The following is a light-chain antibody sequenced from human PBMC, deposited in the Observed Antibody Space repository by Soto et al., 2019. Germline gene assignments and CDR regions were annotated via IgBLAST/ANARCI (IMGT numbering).Light chain of an antibody. J-gene: IGKJ3*01. Sequence: DIQMTQSPSSLSASVGDRVTITCRASQDIENYLAWYQQRPGEVPKLLIYGATTLQPGVPSRFSGSGSGTDFTLTISSLQPEDVATYYCQNCRSAVFTFGPGTKADTK. CDR3: QNCRSAVFT. CDR2: GAT. CDR1: QDIENY. V-gene: IGKV1-27*01.